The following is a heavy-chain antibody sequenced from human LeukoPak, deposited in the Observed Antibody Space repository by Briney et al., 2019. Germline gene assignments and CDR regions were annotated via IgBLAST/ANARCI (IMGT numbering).Heavy chain of an antibody. J-gene: IGHJ5*02. V-gene: IGHV4-59*12. D-gene: IGHD3-10*01. CDR3: ARDMMVRGVRHNWFDP. CDR2: IYYSGST. Sequence: SETLSLTCTVSGGSISSYYWSWIRQPPGKGLEWIGYIYYSGSTNYNPSPKSRVTISVDTSKNQFSLKLSSVTAADTAVYYCARDMMVRGVRHNWFDPWGQGTLVTVSS. CDR1: GGSISSYY.